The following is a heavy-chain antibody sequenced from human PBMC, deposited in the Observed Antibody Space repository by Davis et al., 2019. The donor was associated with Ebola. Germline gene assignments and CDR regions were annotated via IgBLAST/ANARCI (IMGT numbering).Heavy chain of an antibody. CDR3: ARERLGYCSGGSCSEDY. CDR1: GFTFSSYW. Sequence: HTGGSLRLSCAASGFTFSSYWMHWVRHAPGKGLVWVSRINSDGSSTSYADSVKGRFTISRDNAKNSLYLQMNSLRAEDTAVYYCARERLGYCSGGSCSEDYWGQGTLVTVSS. CDR2: INSDGSST. V-gene: IGHV3-74*01. D-gene: IGHD2-15*01. J-gene: IGHJ4*02.